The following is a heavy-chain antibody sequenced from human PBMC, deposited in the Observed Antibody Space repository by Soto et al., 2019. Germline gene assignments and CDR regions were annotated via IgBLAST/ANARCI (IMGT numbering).Heavy chain of an antibody. CDR1: GYSFTTYW. Sequence: GESLKISCKGSGYSFTTYWIGWVRQMPGKGLEWMGIIYPGDSDTRYSPSFQGQVTISADKSITTAYLQWSSLKASDTAMYYCARRGVANRLNYYYLDVWGKGTTVTVSS. CDR2: IYPGDSDT. V-gene: IGHV5-51*01. D-gene: IGHD1-26*01. J-gene: IGHJ6*03. CDR3: ARRGVANRLNYYYLDV.